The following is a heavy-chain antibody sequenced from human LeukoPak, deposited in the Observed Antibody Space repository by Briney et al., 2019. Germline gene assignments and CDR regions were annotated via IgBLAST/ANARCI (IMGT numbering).Heavy chain of an antibody. V-gene: IGHV3-23*01. D-gene: IGHD3-22*01. CDR1: GFTFSSYA. J-gene: IGHJ4*02. Sequence: GGSLRLSCAASGFTFSSYAMSWVRQAPGKGLEWVSAISGSGGSTYYADSVKGRFTISRDNSKNTLYLQMNSLRAEDTAVYYCAKDSDYDSSGHYYVGFDYWGQGTLVTVSS. CDR3: AKDSDYDSSGHYYVGFDY. CDR2: ISGSGGST.